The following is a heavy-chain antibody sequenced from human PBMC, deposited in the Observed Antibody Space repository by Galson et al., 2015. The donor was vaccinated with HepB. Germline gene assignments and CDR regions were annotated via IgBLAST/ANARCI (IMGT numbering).Heavy chain of an antibody. D-gene: IGHD6-19*01. J-gene: IGHJ6*02. CDR1: GYSFTSYW. CDR3: ARKVAVAAMEDGMDV. V-gene: IGHV5-51*03. Sequence: QSGAEVKKPGESLKISCKGSGYSFTSYWIGWVRQMPGKGLEWMGIIYPGDSDTRYSPSFQGQVTISADKSISTAYLQWSSLKASDTAMYYCARKVAVAAMEDGMDVWGQGTTVTVSS. CDR2: IYPGDSDT.